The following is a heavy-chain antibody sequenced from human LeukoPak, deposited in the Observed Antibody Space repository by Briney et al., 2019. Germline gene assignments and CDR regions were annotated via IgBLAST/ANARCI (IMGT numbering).Heavy chain of an antibody. CDR2: ISGSGGST. CDR3: ARGYSYGYPDY. J-gene: IGHJ4*02. D-gene: IGHD5-18*01. V-gene: IGHV3-23*01. CDR1: GFTFSSYA. Sequence: GGSLRLSCAASGFTFSSYAMSWVRQAPGKGLEWVSAISGSGGSTYYADSVKGRFTISRDNAKNSLYLQMNSLRAEDTAVYYCARGYSYGYPDYWGQGTLVTVSS.